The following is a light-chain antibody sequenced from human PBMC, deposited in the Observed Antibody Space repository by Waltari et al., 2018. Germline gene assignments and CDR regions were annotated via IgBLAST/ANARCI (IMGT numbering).Light chain of an antibody. CDR3: SSHTSSSTPYV. CDR2: EVS. CDR1: SSDVGGYTY. Sequence: QSALTQPASVSGSPGQSITIPCTGPSSDVGGYTYVSWYQQHPGKAPKLMIYEVSNRPSGVSNRFSGSKSGNTASLTISGLQPEDEADYYCSSHTSSSTPYVFGTGTKVTVL. J-gene: IGLJ1*01. V-gene: IGLV2-14*01.